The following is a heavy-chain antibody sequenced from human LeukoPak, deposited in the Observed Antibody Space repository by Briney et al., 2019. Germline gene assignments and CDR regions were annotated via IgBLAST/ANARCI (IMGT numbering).Heavy chain of an antibody. V-gene: IGHV3-7*01. D-gene: IGHD6-6*01. J-gene: IGHJ4*02. CDR2: IKQDGSEK. CDR1: GFTFSSYW. CDR3: ARISSSMGGAADY. Sequence: GGSLRLSCAASGFTFSSYWMSCVRQAPGKGLEWVANIKQDGSEKYYVDSVKGRFTISRDNAKNSLYLQMNSLRADDTAVYYCARISSSMGGAADYWGQGTLVTVSS.